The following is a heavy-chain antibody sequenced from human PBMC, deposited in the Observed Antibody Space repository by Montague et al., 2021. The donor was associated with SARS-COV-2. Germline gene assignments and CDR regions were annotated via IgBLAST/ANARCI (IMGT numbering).Heavy chain of an antibody. D-gene: IGHD5-12*01. J-gene: IGHJ4*02. CDR3: ARVLGWLRGYFDY. Sequence: SETLSLTCTVSGGSISCGGYYWSWIRQHPGKGLEWIGYIYYSGSTYYNPSLKSRVAISVDTSKNQFSLKLSSVTAADTAVYCARVLGWLRGYFDYWGQGTLVTVSS. CDR1: GGSISCGGYY. V-gene: IGHV4-31*03. CDR2: IYYSGST.